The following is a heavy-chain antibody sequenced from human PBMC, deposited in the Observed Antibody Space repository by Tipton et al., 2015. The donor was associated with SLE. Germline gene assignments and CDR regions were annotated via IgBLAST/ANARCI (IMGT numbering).Heavy chain of an antibody. Sequence: TLSLTCSVSGGSISGTSYYWGWIRQTPGKGLEWIGSIYYTGSTYYTPSLKSRVTISVDTSKNQLSLKLTAVTAADTAIYYCARQGTDGWYDAFDIWGPGTMVTVSS. CDR3: ARQGTDGWYDAFDI. D-gene: IGHD6-19*01. CDR2: IYYTGST. V-gene: IGHV4-39*07. CDR1: GGSISGTSYY. J-gene: IGHJ3*02.